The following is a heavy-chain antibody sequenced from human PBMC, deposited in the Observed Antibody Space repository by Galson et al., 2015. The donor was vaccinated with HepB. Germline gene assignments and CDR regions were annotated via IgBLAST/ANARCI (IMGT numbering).Heavy chain of an antibody. CDR3: AWSSRRPTLGGWKYYDMDV. D-gene: IGHD4-23*01. Sequence: CAISGDSVSSRSAAWNWIRQSPSRGLEWLGRTYYRSKWYEDYAVSVRSRITIKADTSKNQFSLQLNSVTPEDTAVYYCAWSSRRPTLGGWKYYDMDVWGQGTTVAVSS. V-gene: IGHV6-1*01. J-gene: IGHJ6*02. CDR2: TYYRSKWYE. CDR1: GDSVSSRSAA.